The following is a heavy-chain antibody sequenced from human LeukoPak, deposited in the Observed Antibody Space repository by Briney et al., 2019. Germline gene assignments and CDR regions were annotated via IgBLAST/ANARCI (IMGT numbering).Heavy chain of an antibody. Sequence: GASVKVSCKASGYIFTDYYMHWVRQAPGQGLEWMGWINPKSGGTKDEQKFQGRVTMTRDTSISTAYMELSRLRSDDTAVYYCASEGYSYDAGAFDIWGQGTMVTVSS. V-gene: IGHV1-2*02. J-gene: IGHJ3*02. CDR3: ASEGYSYDAGAFDI. CDR2: INPKSGGT. CDR1: GYIFTDYY. D-gene: IGHD5-18*01.